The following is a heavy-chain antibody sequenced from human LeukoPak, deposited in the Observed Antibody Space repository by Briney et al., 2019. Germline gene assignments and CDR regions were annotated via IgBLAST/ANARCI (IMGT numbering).Heavy chain of an antibody. D-gene: IGHD6-13*01. J-gene: IGHJ4*02. CDR3: ARDPRTSSTSRNYFES. V-gene: IGHV3-30*19. Sequence: GGSLRLSCAASGFTSSSYGMHWVRQAPGKGLEWVAFISVDGSNKFYAGSVRGRCTISRDNSKNTMSLQMDSLRGEDTAVYYCARDPRTSSTSRNYFESWGQGTLVTVSS. CDR1: GFTSSSYG. CDR2: ISVDGSNK.